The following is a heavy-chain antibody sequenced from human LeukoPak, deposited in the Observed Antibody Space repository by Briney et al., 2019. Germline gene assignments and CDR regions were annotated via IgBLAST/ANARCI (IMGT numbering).Heavy chain of an antibody. CDR2: INPNSGGT. J-gene: IGHJ4*02. CDR1: GYTFTGYY. Sequence: ASVKVSCKASGYTFTGYYMHWVRQAPGQGLEWMGWINPNSGGTIYAQKFQGRVTMTEDTSTDTAYMELSSLRSEDTAVYYCATGHMTRFDYWGQGTLVTVSS. CDR3: ATGHMTRFDY. V-gene: IGHV1-2*02. D-gene: IGHD4-11*01.